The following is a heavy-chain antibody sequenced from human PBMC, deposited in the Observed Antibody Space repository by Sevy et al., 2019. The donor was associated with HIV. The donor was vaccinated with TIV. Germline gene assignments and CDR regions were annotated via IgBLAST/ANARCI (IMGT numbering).Heavy chain of an antibody. J-gene: IGHJ6*02. D-gene: IGHD2-15*01. CDR1: GFTFSDYY. CDR3: ARDRGGYCSGGSCYSSLGMDV. Sequence: GGSLRLSCAASGFTFSDYYMSWIRQAPGKGLEWVSYISSSGSTIYYADSLKGRFTISRENAKNSLYLQMNSLRAEDTAVYYCARDRGGYCSGGSCYSSLGMDVWGQGTTVTVSS. CDR2: ISSSGSTI. V-gene: IGHV3-11*01.